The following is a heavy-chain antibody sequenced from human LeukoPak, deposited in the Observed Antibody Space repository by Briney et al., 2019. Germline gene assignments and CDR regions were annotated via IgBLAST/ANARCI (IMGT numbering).Heavy chain of an antibody. J-gene: IGHJ5*02. D-gene: IGHD4-17*01. CDR1: GFTFSSYA. Sequence: AGGSLRLSCAASGFTFSSYAMSWVRQAPGKGLEWVSAISGSGGSTYYADSVKGRFTISRDNSKNTLSLQMNSLRADDTALYYCAKFSYGDHVAWGQGTLVAVSS. V-gene: IGHV3-23*01. CDR2: ISGSGGST. CDR3: AKFSYGDHVA.